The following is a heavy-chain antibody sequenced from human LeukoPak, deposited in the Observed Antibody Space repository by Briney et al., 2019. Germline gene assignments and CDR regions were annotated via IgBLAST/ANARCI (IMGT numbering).Heavy chain of an antibody. J-gene: IGHJ4*02. V-gene: IGHV1-2*02. CDR1: GYTFTGYY. CDR3: GRQVDGFDY. Sequence: ASVKVSCKASGYTFTGYYIHWVRQATGQGLDWMGLINPNSGGTNYAQKLPGRVTMTTDTPISTAYMELSRLRSDDTAVYYCGRQVDGFDYWGQGTLVTVSS. CDR2: INPNSGGT. D-gene: IGHD6-19*01.